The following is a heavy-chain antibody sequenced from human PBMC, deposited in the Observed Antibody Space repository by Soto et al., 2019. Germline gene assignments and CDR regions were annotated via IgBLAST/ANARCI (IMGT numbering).Heavy chain of an antibody. Sequence: ASVKVSCKASGYTFTSYGISWVRQAPGQGLEWTGWISAYNGNTNYAQKLQGRVTMTTDTSTSTAYMELRSLRSDDTAVYYCASLNCESSWYSPVCGMDVWGQGTTVTVSS. CDR3: ASLNCESSWYSPVCGMDV. V-gene: IGHV1-18*01. CDR2: ISAYNGNT. J-gene: IGHJ6*02. D-gene: IGHD6-13*01. CDR1: GYTFTSYG.